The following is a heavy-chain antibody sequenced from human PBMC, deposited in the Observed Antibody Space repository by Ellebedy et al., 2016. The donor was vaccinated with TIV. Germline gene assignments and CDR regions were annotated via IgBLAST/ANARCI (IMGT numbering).Heavy chain of an antibody. D-gene: IGHD2-2*01. CDR2: ISSSSSYI. CDR1: GFTFSSYS. V-gene: IGHV3-21*01. CDR3: ARDRRDYCSSTSCYFRSYYYYYMDV. J-gene: IGHJ6*03. Sequence: GESLKISXAASGFTFSSYSMNWVRQAPGKGLEWVSSISSSSSYIYYADSVKGRFTISRDNAKNSLYLQMNSLRAEDTAVYYCARDRRDYCSSTSCYFRSYYYYYMDVWGKGTTVTVSS.